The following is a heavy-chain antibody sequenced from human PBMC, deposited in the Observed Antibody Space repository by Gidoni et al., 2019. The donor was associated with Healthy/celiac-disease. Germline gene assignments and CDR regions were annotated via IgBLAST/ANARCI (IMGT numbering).Heavy chain of an antibody. D-gene: IGHD4-17*01. Sequence: QVQLVQSGAEVKKPGSSVKVSCKASGGTVSRYAIIWVRHAPGQGLEWMGWVIPIFGTSNSAQKFQGRATITADESTSTAYMELSSLRSEDTAVYYCARDRGYGDYGPPYFDYWGQGTLVTVSS. J-gene: IGHJ4*02. CDR1: GGTVSRYA. CDR2: VIPIFGTS. V-gene: IGHV1-69*01. CDR3: ARDRGYGDYGPPYFDY.